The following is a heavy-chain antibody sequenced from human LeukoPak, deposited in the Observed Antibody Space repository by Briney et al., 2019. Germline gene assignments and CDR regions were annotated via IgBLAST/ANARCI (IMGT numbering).Heavy chain of an antibody. V-gene: IGHV3-23*01. D-gene: IGHD2-2*02. J-gene: IGHJ4*02. Sequence: PGGSLRLSCAASGFTFSSYAMHWVRQAPGKGLEWVSAISGSGGSTYYADSVKGRFTISRDNSKNTLYLQMNSLRAEDTAVYYCAKEPVVPAAIPCYFDYWGQGTLVTVSS. CDR3: AKEPVVPAAIPCYFDY. CDR2: ISGSGGST. CDR1: GFTFSSYA.